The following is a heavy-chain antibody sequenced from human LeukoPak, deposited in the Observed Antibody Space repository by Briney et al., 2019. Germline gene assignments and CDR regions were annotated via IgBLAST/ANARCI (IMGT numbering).Heavy chain of an antibody. D-gene: IGHD1-1*01. J-gene: IGHJ5*02. CDR3: ARAPTGTGGWNWFDP. CDR2: IYTSGTT. Sequence: PSETLSLTCTVSGGSISSYYWSWIRQPAGKGLELIGRIYTSGTTNYNPSLNSRVTMSVDTSENQFSLKLSSVTAADTAVYYCARAPTGTGGWNWFDPWGQGTLVTVSS. V-gene: IGHV4-4*07. CDR1: GGSISSYY.